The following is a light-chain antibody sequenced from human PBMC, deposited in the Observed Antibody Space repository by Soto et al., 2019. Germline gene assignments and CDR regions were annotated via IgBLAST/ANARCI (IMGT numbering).Light chain of an antibody. J-gene: IGKJ1*01. V-gene: IGKV1-27*01. CDR2: AAS. CDR1: QDISNY. Sequence: DIQMTQSPSSLSASVGDRVTITCRASQDISNYLAWYQQKPGKVPKVLISAASTLHSGVPSRISGSGSGTDFTLTISSPQPEDVATYYCQKYNSAPWTFGQGTKVEIK. CDR3: QKYNSAPWT.